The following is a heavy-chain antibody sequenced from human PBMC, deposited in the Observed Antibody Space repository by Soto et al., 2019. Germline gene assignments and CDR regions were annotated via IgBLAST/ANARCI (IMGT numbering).Heavy chain of an antibody. J-gene: IGHJ4*02. Sequence: SETLSLTCAVYGGSFSGYYWTWIRQPPGTGLEWIGEINHSGSTNYNPSLKSRVTISVDTSKNQFSLKLTSVTAADTAVYYCAGTRVVVAILASGGKGTWVPVS. D-gene: IGHD2-15*01. CDR3: AGTRVVVAILAS. V-gene: IGHV4-34*01. CDR2: INHSGST. CDR1: GGSFSGYY.